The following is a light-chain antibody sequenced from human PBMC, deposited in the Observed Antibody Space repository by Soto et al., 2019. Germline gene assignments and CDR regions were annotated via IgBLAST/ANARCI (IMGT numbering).Light chain of an antibody. V-gene: IGLV1-40*01. Sequence: QSVLTQPPSVSGAPGQRVTISCTGSSSNIGAGYAVHWYQQLPGTAPKLLIYGNSNRPSRVPDRFSGSKSGTSASLAITGLQAEDEADYYCQSYDSSLSGSVFGGGTKVTVL. J-gene: IGLJ2*01. CDR2: GNS. CDR1: SSNIGAGYA. CDR3: QSYDSSLSGSV.